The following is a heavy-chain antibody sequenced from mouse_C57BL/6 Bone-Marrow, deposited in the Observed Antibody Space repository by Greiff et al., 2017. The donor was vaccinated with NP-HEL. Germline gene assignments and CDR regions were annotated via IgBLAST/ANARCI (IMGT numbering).Heavy chain of an antibody. D-gene: IGHD2-10*01. CDR2: IYPGDGDT. CDR1: GYAFSSSW. J-gene: IGHJ2*01. V-gene: IGHV1-82*01. CDR3: AAYYGNLFDY. Sequence: QVQLQQSGPELVKPGASVKISCKASGYAFSSSWMNWVKQRPGKGLEWIGRIYPGDGDTNYNGKFKGKATLTADKSSSTAYMQLSSLTSEDSAVYFCAAYYGNLFDYWGQGTTLTVSS.